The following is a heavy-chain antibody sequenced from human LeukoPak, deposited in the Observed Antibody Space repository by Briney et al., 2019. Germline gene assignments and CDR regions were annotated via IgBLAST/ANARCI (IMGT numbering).Heavy chain of an antibody. Sequence: SVNVSCKASGVTFSSYAISWVRQAPGQGLEWMGRIIPILGIANYAQKFQGRVTITADKSTSTAYMAMSSLRSEDTAVYYCARDDILTPDYYYYYGMDVWGQGTTVTVSS. CDR1: GVTFSSYA. CDR3: ARDDILTPDYYYYYGMDV. J-gene: IGHJ6*02. V-gene: IGHV1-69*04. CDR2: IIPILGIA. D-gene: IGHD3-9*01.